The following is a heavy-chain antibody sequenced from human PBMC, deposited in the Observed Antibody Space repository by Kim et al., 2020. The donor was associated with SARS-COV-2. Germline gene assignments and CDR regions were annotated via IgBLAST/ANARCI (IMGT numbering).Heavy chain of an antibody. D-gene: IGHD3-3*01. Sequence: ASVKVYCKASGYTFTDYYMHWVRQAPGQGLEWMGWINPNSGATKHAQKFQGRVTMTRDTSINTAYMELSSLRSDDTAVYYCARDKEGGVLRFLEWLSSFEYWGQGTLVTVSS. CDR2: INPNSGAT. CDR1: GYTFTDYY. J-gene: IGHJ4*02. V-gene: IGHV1-2*02. CDR3: ARDKEGGVLRFLEWLSSFEY.